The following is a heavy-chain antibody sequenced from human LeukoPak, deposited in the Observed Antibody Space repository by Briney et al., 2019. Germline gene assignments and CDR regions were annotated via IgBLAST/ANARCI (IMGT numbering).Heavy chain of an antibody. Sequence: ASVKVSCKASGGTFSSYAISWVRQAPGQGLEWMGRIIPILGIANYAQKFQGRVTITADKSTSTAYMELSSLRCEDTAVYYCARTYYYGSGKDNWFDPWGQGTLVTVSS. J-gene: IGHJ5*02. CDR3: ARTYYYGSGKDNWFDP. D-gene: IGHD3-10*01. CDR2: IIPILGIA. CDR1: GGTFSSYA. V-gene: IGHV1-69*04.